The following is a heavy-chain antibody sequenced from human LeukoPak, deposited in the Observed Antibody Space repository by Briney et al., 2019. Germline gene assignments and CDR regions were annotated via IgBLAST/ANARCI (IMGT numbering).Heavy chain of an antibody. CDR1: DGSISSYY. Sequence: SETLSLTCTVSDGSISSYYWSWIRQTAGRGLEWIGRIYTSENPNYNPSLKSRVTISVDTSKNQFSLKLSSVTAADTAVYYCARGYDSSGYPFDPWGQGTLVTVSS. CDR2: IYTSENP. J-gene: IGHJ5*02. V-gene: IGHV4-4*07. D-gene: IGHD3-22*01. CDR3: ARGYDSSGYPFDP.